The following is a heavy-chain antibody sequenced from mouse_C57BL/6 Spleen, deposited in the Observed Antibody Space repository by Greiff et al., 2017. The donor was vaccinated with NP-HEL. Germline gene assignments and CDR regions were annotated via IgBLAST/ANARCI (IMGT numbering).Heavy chain of an antibody. J-gene: IGHJ3*01. D-gene: IGHD2-4*01. V-gene: IGHV5-17*01. CDR1: GFTFSDYG. CDR2: ISSGSSTI. Sequence: EVHLVESGGGLVKPGGSLKLSCAASGFTFSDYGMHWVRQAPEKGLEWVAYISSGSSTIYYADTVKGRFTISRDNAKNTLFLQMTSLRSEDTAMYYCAETYDYDWAWFAYWGQGTLVTVSA. CDR3: AETYDYDWAWFAY.